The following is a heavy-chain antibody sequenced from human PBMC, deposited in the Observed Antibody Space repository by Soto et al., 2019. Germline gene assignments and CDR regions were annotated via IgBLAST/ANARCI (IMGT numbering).Heavy chain of an antibody. J-gene: IGHJ6*03. D-gene: IGHD2-2*01. CDR1: GFTFSTYA. V-gene: IGHV3-23*01. CDR3: AEDPRCCRVTSCYWGYYWMHV. CDR2: ISGSGGST. Sequence: EVQLLESGGGLVQPGGSLRLSCAASGFTFSTYAMSWVRQAPGKGLEWVSGISGSGGSTYYGDSGQGRFTISIDNSKNTLKRRLNSLRADDTAVYYCAEDPRCCRVTSCYWGYYWMHVWGKGTTVPVS.